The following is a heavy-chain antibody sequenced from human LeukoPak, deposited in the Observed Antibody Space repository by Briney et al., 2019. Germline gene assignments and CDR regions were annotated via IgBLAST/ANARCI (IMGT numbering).Heavy chain of an antibody. Sequence: GGSLRLSCAASGFIYSRYSMNWVRQAPGKGLEWVSTISSTSIYIYYADSVKGRITISRDNAKNSMYLQMNSLRAEDTAVYYCARDLSTGMPCGFDYWGQGILVTVSS. D-gene: IGHD2-8*02. CDR2: ISSTSIYI. CDR1: GFIYSRYS. CDR3: ARDLSTGMPCGFDY. V-gene: IGHV3-21*01. J-gene: IGHJ4*02.